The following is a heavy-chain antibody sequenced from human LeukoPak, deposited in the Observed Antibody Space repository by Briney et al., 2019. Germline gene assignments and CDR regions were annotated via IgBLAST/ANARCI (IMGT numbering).Heavy chain of an antibody. D-gene: IGHD3-10*01. J-gene: IGHJ3*02. CDR3: ARFRETDAFDI. CDR2: INPSGGST. V-gene: IGHV1-46*01. CDR1: GYTFTSYY. Sequence: ASVTVSCKASGYTFTSYYMHWVRQAPGQGLEWMGIINPSGGSTSYAQKFQGRVTMTRDMSTSTVYMELSSLRSEDTAVYYCARFRETDAFDIWGQGTMVTVSS.